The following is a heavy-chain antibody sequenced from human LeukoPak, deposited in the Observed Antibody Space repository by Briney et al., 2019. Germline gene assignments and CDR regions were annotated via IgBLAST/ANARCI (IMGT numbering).Heavy chain of an antibody. CDR3: ARDRMVTYFDY. CDR2: IWYDGSNK. D-gene: IGHD5-18*01. Sequence: GGSLRLSCAASGFTFSSYEMNWVRQAPGKGLEWVAVIWYDGSNKYCADSGKGRFTISRDNSKNTLYLQMNSLRAEDTAMYYCARDRMVTYFDYWGQGTLVTVSS. V-gene: IGHV3-33*08. J-gene: IGHJ4*02. CDR1: GFTFSSYE.